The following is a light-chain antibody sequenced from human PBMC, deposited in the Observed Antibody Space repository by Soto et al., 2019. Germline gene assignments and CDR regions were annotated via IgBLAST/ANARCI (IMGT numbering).Light chain of an antibody. CDR2: EVS. Sequence: QSALTQPASVSGSPGQSITISCTGTSSDVGGYNYVSWYQLHPGKAPKLMVYEVSNRPSGVSNRFSGSKSGNTASLTISGLQAEDEADYYCSSYTSSTAYGFGTGTKVTV. CDR3: SSYTSSTAYG. J-gene: IGLJ1*01. CDR1: SSDVGGYNY. V-gene: IGLV2-14*01.